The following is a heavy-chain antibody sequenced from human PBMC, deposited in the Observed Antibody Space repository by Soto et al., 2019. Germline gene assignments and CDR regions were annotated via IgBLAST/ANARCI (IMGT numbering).Heavy chain of an antibody. V-gene: IGHV3-66*04. D-gene: IGHD3-16*01. Sequence: GGSLRLSCAASGFTISSNYMSWVRQAPGKGLEWVSVIYSGGSTYYPDSVQGRFFISRDNSKNTLYLEMTYLRAEDTAVYYCARPGGDRWGLGTLVTVSS. CDR2: IYSGGST. CDR3: ARPGGDR. J-gene: IGHJ4*02. CDR1: GFTISSNY.